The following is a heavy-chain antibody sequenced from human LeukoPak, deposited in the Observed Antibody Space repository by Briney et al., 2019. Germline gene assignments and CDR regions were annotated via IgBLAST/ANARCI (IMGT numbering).Heavy chain of an antibody. CDR3: ARPKGYLSTVTKYGGTYYFDY. D-gene: IGHD4-17*01. Sequence: NPGGSLRLSCAASGFTFSDYYMSWIRQAPGKGLDWVSYISSSGSTIYYADSVKGRFTISRDNAKNSLYLQMNSLRAEDTAVYYCARPKGYLSTVTKYGGTYYFDYWGQGTLVTVSS. V-gene: IGHV3-11*04. CDR2: ISSSGSTI. J-gene: IGHJ4*02. CDR1: GFTFSDYY.